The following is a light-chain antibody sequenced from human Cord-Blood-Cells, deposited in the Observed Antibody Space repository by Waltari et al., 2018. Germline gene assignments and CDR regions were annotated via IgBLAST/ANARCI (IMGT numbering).Light chain of an antibody. Sequence: QSVLTQPPSVSGAPGQRVTISCTGSSSNIGAGYDVHWYQQLPGTAPKLLIYGNGNRPSGVPDRFSGSKSGTSASLAITGLQAEDEADYYCQSYDSSLSGYVFGTWTKVTVL. CDR2: GNG. V-gene: IGLV1-40*01. J-gene: IGLJ1*01. CDR1: SSNIGAGYD. CDR3: QSYDSSLSGYV.